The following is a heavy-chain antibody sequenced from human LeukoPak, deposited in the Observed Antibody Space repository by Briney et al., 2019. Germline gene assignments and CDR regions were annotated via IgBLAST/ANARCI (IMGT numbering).Heavy chain of an antibody. CDR3: AKVSYGKQLVPWNRHYYYYMDV. Sequence: GGSLRLSCAASGFTFDDYTMHWVRQAPGKGLEWVSLISWDGGSTYYADSVKGRFTISRDNSKNSLYLQMNSLRTEDTALYYCAKVSYGKQLVPWNRHYYYYMDVWGKGTTVTVSS. V-gene: IGHV3-43*01. J-gene: IGHJ6*03. CDR1: GFTFDDYT. CDR2: ISWDGGST. D-gene: IGHD6-6*01.